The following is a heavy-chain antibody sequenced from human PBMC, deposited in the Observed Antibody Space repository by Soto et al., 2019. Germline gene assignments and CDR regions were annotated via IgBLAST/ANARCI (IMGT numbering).Heavy chain of an antibody. J-gene: IGHJ4*02. CDR3: ARTRAQGVIIRPFDY. V-gene: IGHV4-59*01. Sequence: PSETLSLTCTVSGGSISSYYWSWIRQPPGKGLEWIGYIYYSGSTNYNPSLKSRVTISVDTSKNQFSLKLSSVTAADTAVYYCARTRAQGVIIRPFDYWGQGTLVTVSS. D-gene: IGHD3-10*01. CDR2: IYYSGST. CDR1: GGSISSYY.